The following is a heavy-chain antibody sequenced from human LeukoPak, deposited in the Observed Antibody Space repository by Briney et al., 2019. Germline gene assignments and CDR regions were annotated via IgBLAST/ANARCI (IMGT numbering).Heavy chain of an antibody. Sequence: PGRSLRLSCVASGFTFISNGIHWVRQAPGKGLEWVAYIWHDGTNEHYADSVKGRFTISIDNSDNTAHLQMNSLRAEDTALYYCVRDLYCSGSTCYRAFDIWGQGTMVTVSS. V-gene: IGHV3-33*01. CDR3: VRDLYCSGSTCYRAFDI. CDR2: IWHDGTNE. D-gene: IGHD2-15*01. CDR1: GFTFISNG. J-gene: IGHJ3*02.